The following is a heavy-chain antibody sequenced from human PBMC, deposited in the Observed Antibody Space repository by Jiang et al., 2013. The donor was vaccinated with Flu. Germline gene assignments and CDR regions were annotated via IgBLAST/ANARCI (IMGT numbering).Heavy chain of an antibody. D-gene: IGHD3-22*01. CDR2: INHSGST. CDR3: ARAYYYDSSGYYYDPFGFDY. J-gene: IGHJ4*02. V-gene: IGHV4-34*01. Sequence: LLKPSETLSLTCAVYGGSFSGYYWSWIRQPPGKGLEWIGEINHSGSTNYNPSLKSRVTISVDTSKNQFSLKLSSVTAADTAVYYCARAYYYDSSGYYYDPFGFDYWGQGTLVTVSS. CDR1: GGSFSGYY.